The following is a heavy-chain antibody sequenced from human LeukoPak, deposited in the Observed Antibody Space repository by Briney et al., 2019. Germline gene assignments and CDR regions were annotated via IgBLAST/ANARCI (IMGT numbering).Heavy chain of an antibody. V-gene: IGHV1-3*01. J-gene: IGHJ4*02. D-gene: IGHD6-19*01. CDR2: INAYNGDT. Sequence: ASVKLSCKASGYTFINSAIHCVRQAPGHRLEWMGRINAYNGDTEYSQKLQGRVTITKDTAANTAYIDLSALRSEDTAVYYCARGSSSDWPLEYWGRGILVTVSS. CDR3: ARGSSSDWPLEY. CDR1: GYTFINSA.